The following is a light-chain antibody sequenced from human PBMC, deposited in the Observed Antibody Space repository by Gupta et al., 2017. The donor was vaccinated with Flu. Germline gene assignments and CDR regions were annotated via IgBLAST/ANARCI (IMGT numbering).Light chain of an antibody. Sequence: TCRASQGIRDDVGWYQQKPGKAPKILISGASTVKSGVPSRFSGSGSGTDFTLTICSRHPEDFAMYYCRQHHNSPWTLGQGPQVAIK. J-gene: IGKJ1*01. CDR1: QGIRDD. CDR3: RQHHNSPWT. V-gene: IGKV1-6*01. CDR2: GAS.